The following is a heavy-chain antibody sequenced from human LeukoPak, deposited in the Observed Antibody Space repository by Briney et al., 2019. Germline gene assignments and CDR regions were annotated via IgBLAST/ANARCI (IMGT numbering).Heavy chain of an antibody. CDR2: ISGSGGST. CDR1: GFTVSTTY. V-gene: IGHV3-23*01. CDR3: AKEFDCGGDCLDAFDI. D-gene: IGHD2-21*02. Sequence: PGGSLRLSCAASGFTVSTTYMSWVRQAPGKGLEWVSVISGSGGSTYYADSVKGRFTISRDNSKNTLYLQMNSLRDEDTAVYYCAKEFDCGGDCLDAFDIWGQGTMVTVSS. J-gene: IGHJ3*02.